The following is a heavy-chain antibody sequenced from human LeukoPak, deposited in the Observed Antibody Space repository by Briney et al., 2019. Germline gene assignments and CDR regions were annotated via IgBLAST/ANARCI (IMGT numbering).Heavy chain of an antibody. J-gene: IGHJ4*02. V-gene: IGHV4-59*01. D-gene: IGHD6-13*01. Sequence: SETLSLTCTVSSGSISSYYWSWIRQPPGKGLEWIGYIYYSGSTNYNPSLKSRVTISVETSKNEFSLKLRSVTAADTAVYYCARVTGYRIEDYFDYWGQGTLVTVSS. CDR3: ARVTGYRIEDYFDY. CDR1: SGSISSYY. CDR2: IYYSGST.